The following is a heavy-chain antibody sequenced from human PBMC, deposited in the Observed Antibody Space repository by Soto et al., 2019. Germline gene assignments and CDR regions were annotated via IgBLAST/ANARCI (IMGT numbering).Heavy chain of an antibody. CDR2: IIPILGIA. J-gene: IGHJ6*02. Sequence: QVQLVQSGAEVKKPGSSVKVSCKASGGTFSSYTISWVRQAPGQGLEWMGRIIPILGIANYAQKFQGRVTITADKSTSTAYMELSSLRSEDTAVYHCARATFPLQLERNYGMDVWGQGTTVTVSS. V-gene: IGHV1-69*02. CDR1: GGTFSSYT. CDR3: ARATFPLQLERNYGMDV. D-gene: IGHD1-1*01.